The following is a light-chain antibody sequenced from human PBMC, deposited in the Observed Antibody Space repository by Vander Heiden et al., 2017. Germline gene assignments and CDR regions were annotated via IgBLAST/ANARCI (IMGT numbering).Light chain of an antibody. V-gene: IGKV2-28*01. J-gene: IGKJ5*01. Sequence: DNVMTQSPLSLTVTPGEPASISCRSSQSLLHSDEYNYLAWYLQKPGQSPQLLIYLGSNRASGVPDRFNGSGSGTDFTLKISRVETDDVGVYYCMQTVQTPKTFGQGTRLEIK. CDR2: LGS. CDR3: MQTVQTPKT. CDR1: QSLLHSDEYNY.